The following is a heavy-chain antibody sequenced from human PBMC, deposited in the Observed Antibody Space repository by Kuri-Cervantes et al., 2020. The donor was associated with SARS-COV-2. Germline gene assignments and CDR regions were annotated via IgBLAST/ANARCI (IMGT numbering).Heavy chain of an antibody. CDR3: ARDEASSGAFDI. J-gene: IGHJ3*02. V-gene: IGHV4-59*01. D-gene: IGHD3-10*01. CDR2: ISYSGSS. CDR1: GGSISTYY. Sequence: GSLRLSCTVSGGSISTYYWSWFRQPPGKGLEWIGYISYSGSSNYNPSLKSRVTMSVDTSKNQFSLKLSSVTAADTAVYYCARDEASSGAFDIWGQGTMVTVSS.